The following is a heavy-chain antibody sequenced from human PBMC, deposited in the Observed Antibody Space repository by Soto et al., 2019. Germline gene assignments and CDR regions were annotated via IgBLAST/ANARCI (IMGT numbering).Heavy chain of an antibody. J-gene: IGHJ6*03. CDR2: TYYKSKWFN. V-gene: IGHV6-1*01. CDR3: ARGSWDDVSGHYYMDV. Sequence: QVQLQLSGPGLMKPSQTLSLTCAISGDSVSSNSAGWNWVRQTPSRGLEWLGRTYYKSKWFNNYAVSVKSRITINPDTSQNQFSLQLDSVTPEDTAVYYCARGSWDDVSGHYYMDVWGKGTMVTVSS. CDR1: GDSVSSNSAG. D-gene: IGHD5-12*01.